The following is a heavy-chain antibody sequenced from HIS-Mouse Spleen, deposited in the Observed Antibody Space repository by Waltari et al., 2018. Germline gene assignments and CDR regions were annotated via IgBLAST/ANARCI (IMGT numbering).Heavy chain of an antibody. D-gene: IGHD3-16*01. CDR1: GGSFSGYY. J-gene: IGHJ4*02. CDR3: ARGKGGSNYFDY. CDR2: INHRGST. Sequence: QVQLQQWGAGLLKPSETLSLTCAVYGGSFSGYYWSWIRQPPGKGLEWIGEINHRGSTNYNPSLKSRVTISIDTSKNQFSLKLSSVTAADTAVYYCARGKGGSNYFDYWGQGTLVTVSS. V-gene: IGHV4-34*01.